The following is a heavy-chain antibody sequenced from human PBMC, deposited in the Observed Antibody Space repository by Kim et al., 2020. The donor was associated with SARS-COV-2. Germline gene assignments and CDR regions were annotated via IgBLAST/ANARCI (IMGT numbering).Heavy chain of an antibody. V-gene: IGHV3-33*01. CDR1: GFTFSSYG. Sequence: GGSLRLSCAASGFTFSSYGMHWVRQAPGKGLEWVAVILYDGSNKYYADSVKGRFTISRDNSKNTLYLQMNSLRAEDTAVYYCARDQVSGWYDYYYYGMDVWGQGTTVTVSS. CDR2: ILYDGSNK. J-gene: IGHJ6*02. D-gene: IGHD6-19*01. CDR3: ARDQVSGWYDYYYYGMDV.